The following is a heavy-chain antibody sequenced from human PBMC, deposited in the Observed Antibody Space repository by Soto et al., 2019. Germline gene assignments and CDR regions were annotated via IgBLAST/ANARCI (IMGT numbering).Heavy chain of an antibody. Sequence: QVQLVQSGAEVKKPGSSVKVSCKASGCTFSSYAISWVRQAPGQGLEWMGGIIPIFGTANYAQKFQGRVTITADESTRTAHNELTSLRSDDTAGYYWARVSRGVHVVDCWGICGQGTIVTVSA. CDR2: IIPIFGTA. CDR1: GCTFSSYA. D-gene: IGHD2-15*01. CDR3: ARVSRGVHVVDCWGI. V-gene: IGHV1-69*12. J-gene: IGHJ3*02.